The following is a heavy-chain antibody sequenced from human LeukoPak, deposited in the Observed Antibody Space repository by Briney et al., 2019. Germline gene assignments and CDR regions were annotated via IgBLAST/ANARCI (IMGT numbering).Heavy chain of an antibody. V-gene: IGHV3-74*01. J-gene: IGHJ4*02. D-gene: IGHD4-17*01. CDR3: ANGPYGDFRTY. CDR2: INNDGSTT. CDR1: GFTFSSDW. Sequence: GSLRLSCAASGFTFSSDWMHWVRQAPGKGLVWVSRINNDGSTTAYADSVKGRFTISRDNANNTLYLQMSSLRAEDTAVYYCANGPYGDFRTYWGQGTLVTVSS.